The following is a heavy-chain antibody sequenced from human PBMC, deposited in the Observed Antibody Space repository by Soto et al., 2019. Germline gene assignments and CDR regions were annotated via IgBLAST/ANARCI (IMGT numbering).Heavy chain of an antibody. D-gene: IGHD1-1*01. CDR3: ARGGGWNQNWFDP. Sequence: QVQLQQWGAGLLKPSETLSLTCAVYGGSFSGYYWSWIRQPPGKGLEWIGEINHRGSTNYNPSLKSRVTISVDTSKNQFSLKLSSVTAADTAVYYCARGGGWNQNWFDPWGQGTLVTVSS. CDR2: INHRGST. J-gene: IGHJ5*02. CDR1: GGSFSGYY. V-gene: IGHV4-34*01.